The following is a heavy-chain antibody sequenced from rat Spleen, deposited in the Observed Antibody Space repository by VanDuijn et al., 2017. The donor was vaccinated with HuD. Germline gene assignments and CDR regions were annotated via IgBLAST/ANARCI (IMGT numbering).Heavy chain of an antibody. Sequence: QVQLKESGPGLVQPSQTLSLTCTVSGFSLTSYGVIWVRQPPGKGLEWMGRMRYNGDTSYNSALKSRLSISRDTSKNQVFLKMNSLQTDDTGTYYCTRSYGGYSQHWFAYWGQGTLVTVSS. CDR1: GFSLTSYG. D-gene: IGHD1-11*01. V-gene: IGHV2-63*01. CDR2: MRYNGDT. J-gene: IGHJ3*01. CDR3: TRSYGGYSQHWFAY.